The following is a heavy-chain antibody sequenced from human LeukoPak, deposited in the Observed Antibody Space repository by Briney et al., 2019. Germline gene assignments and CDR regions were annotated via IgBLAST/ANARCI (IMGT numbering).Heavy chain of an antibody. CDR2: IKHDGSEG. CDR3: VRESDVWSGPGIGRPLDV. J-gene: IGHJ6*04. D-gene: IGHD3-3*01. Sequence: GGSLRLSCAASGFTFSSYWMTWVRQAPGKGLQWVANIKHDGSEGFYVDSVKGRFTISRDNAKNSVYLQMKSLRAEDTAVYHCVRESDVWSGPGIGRPLDVWGKGTTVTVSS. V-gene: IGHV3-7*01. CDR1: GFTFSSYW.